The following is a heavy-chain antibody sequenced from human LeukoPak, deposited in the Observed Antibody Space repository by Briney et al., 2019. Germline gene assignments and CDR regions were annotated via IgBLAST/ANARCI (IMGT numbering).Heavy chain of an antibody. CDR3: ARGTVWLYPRILID. V-gene: IGHV3-23*01. Sequence: QPGGSLRLSCATSGFNFSNYAMTWVRQAPGKGLEWVSSISGGGGTTYYGDSVKGRVTVSRDSSKNTLHLQMNSLRLEDTAVYYWARGTVWLYPRILIDWGQGVLVTVSS. CDR2: ISGGGGTT. D-gene: IGHD3-9*01. J-gene: IGHJ4*02. CDR1: GFNFSNYA.